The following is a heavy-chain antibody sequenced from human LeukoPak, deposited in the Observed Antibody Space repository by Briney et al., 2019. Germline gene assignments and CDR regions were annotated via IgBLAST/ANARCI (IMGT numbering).Heavy chain of an antibody. CDR3: ARSGSSWYYFDC. CDR2: ISGSGRTI. CDR1: GFTFSTYE. D-gene: IGHD6-13*01. V-gene: IGHV3-48*03. J-gene: IGHJ4*02. Sequence: GGSLRLSCAASGFTFSTYEMNWVRQAPGKGLEWVSYISGSGRTIYYADSVKGRFTFSRDNAKNSLYLQMNSLRAEDTAVYYCARSGSSWYYFDCWGQGTLVTVSS.